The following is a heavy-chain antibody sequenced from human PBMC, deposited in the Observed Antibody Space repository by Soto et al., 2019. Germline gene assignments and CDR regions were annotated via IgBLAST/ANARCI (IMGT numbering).Heavy chain of an antibody. J-gene: IGHJ6*02. D-gene: IGHD3-22*01. V-gene: IGHV3-11*05. CDR3: ARSSGWRQVGVYNYGLDV. CDR2: IXASGDYT. Sequence: QVQLVESGGGWVKPGESLRLSCIGSGFFLSNNWMTWIRQAPGKGLXXXXXIXASGDYTIYADSLKGRFTISRXNAXNXXXXXXXXXXXXXXAVYYCARSSGWRQVGVYNYGLDVWGQGTTVIVSS. CDR1: GFFLSNNW.